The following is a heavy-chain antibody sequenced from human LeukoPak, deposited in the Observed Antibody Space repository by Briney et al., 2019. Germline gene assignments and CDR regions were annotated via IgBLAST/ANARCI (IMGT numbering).Heavy chain of an antibody. Sequence: GGSLRLSCAASGFTFSNAWMSWVRQAPGKGLEWVGRIKSKTDGGTTDYAAPVKGRFTISRDDSKNTLYLQMNSLKTEDTAVYYCTTETYYYDSSGYSYPRFRTGDWGQGTLVTVSS. D-gene: IGHD3-22*01. J-gene: IGHJ4*02. CDR1: GFTFSNAW. CDR3: TTETYYYDSSGYSYPRFRTGD. CDR2: IKSKTDGGTT. V-gene: IGHV3-15*01.